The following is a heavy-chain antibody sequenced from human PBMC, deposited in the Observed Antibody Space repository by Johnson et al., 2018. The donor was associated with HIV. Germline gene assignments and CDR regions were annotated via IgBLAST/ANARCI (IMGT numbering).Heavy chain of an antibody. D-gene: IGHD2-2*01. J-gene: IGHJ3*02. V-gene: IGHV3-30-3*01. CDR3: ARDASWDDAFDI. CDR2: ISYDGRNK. Sequence: QVQLVESGGGVVQPGRSLRLSCAASGFTFSTYAMPWVRQAPGKGLEWVAVISYDGRNKYYADSVKGRFTISRDNSKNTLYLQMNSLRAEDTAVYYCARDASWDDAFDIWGQGTMVTVSS. CDR1: GFTFSTYA.